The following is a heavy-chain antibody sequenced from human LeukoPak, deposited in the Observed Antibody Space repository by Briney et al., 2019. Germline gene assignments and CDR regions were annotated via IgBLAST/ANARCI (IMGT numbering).Heavy chain of an antibody. CDR1: GFTFSDYY. Sequence: GGSLRLSCAASGFTFSDYYMSWIRQAPGKGLEWVSAISGSGGSTYYADSVKGRFTISRDNSKNTLYLQMNSLRAEDTAVYYCAKRKGRIAVAGTLDYWGQGTLVTVSS. CDR2: ISGSGGST. D-gene: IGHD6-19*01. CDR3: AKRKGRIAVAGTLDY. J-gene: IGHJ4*02. V-gene: IGHV3-23*01.